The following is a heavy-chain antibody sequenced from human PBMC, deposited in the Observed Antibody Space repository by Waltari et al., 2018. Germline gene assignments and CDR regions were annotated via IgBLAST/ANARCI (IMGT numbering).Heavy chain of an antibody. CDR3: SRTYYNFRSGQRRDTFHI. V-gene: IGHV4-39*01. Sequence: QLQLQESGPGLVKPSETLSLTCSVSGASIACSNYYCGWVRQPPGKGLEWIGSIYYTGSTYYNPSLKSRVAFSVDTSRNQFSLKLTSVTAADTAIYYCSRTYYNFRSGQRRDTFHIWGPGTMVPVSS. D-gene: IGHD3-3*01. CDR2: IYYTGST. J-gene: IGHJ3*02. CDR1: GASIACSNYY.